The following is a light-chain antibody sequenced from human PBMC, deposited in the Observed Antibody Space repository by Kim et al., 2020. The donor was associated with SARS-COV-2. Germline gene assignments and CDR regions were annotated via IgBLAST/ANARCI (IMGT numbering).Light chain of an antibody. Sequence: PGKAARFPCGGNNIGSKSVHWYRQKPGQAPVLVIYYDSDRPSGIPERFSGSNSGNTATLTISRVEAGDEADYYCQVWDSSSDHVVFGGGTKLTVL. J-gene: IGLJ2*01. CDR3: QVWDSSSDHVV. CDR1: NIGSKS. CDR2: YDS. V-gene: IGLV3-21*04.